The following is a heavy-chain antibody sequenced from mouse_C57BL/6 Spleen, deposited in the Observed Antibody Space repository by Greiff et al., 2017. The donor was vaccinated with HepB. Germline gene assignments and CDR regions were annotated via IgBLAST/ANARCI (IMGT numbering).Heavy chain of an antibody. V-gene: IGHV5-4*03. CDR2: ISDGGSYT. Sequence: EVKLVESGGGLVKPGGSLKLSCAASGFTFSSYAMSWVRQTPEKRLEWVATISDGGSYTYYPDNVKGRFTILRDNAKNNLYLQMSHLKSEDTAMYYCARVTFSTTVDYWGQGTTLTVSS. D-gene: IGHD1-1*01. J-gene: IGHJ2*01. CDR3: ARVTFSTTVDY. CDR1: GFTFSSYA.